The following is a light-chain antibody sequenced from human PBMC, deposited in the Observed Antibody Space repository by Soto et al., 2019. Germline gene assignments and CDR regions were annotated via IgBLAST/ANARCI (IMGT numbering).Light chain of an antibody. J-gene: IGKJ3*01. Sequence: EVVLTQSPGTLSLYPGEKDTLSCRASQGVTTAYLAWYQHKPGQAHRLLIYGACIRVTGIPERFSGSGSGTEFPLTISRMVLVDFAVYSCQKYGGSPRFTFGPGTKVDLK. CDR3: QKYGGSPRFT. CDR2: GAC. V-gene: IGKV3-20*01. CDR1: QGVTTAY.